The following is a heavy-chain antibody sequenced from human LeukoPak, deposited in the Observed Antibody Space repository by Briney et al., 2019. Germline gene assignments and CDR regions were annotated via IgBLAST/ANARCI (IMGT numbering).Heavy chain of an antibody. CDR2: ISGSGGST. CDR3: ARESMELHYYDSSGYGYNWFDP. CDR1: GFTFSSYA. V-gene: IGHV3-23*01. Sequence: GGSLRLSCAASGFTFSSYAMSWVRQAPGKGLEWVSAISGSGGSTSYADSVKGRFTISRDNAKNTLYLQMNSLRAEDTAVYYCARESMELHYYDSSGYGYNWFDPWGQGTLVTVSS. J-gene: IGHJ5*02. D-gene: IGHD3-22*01.